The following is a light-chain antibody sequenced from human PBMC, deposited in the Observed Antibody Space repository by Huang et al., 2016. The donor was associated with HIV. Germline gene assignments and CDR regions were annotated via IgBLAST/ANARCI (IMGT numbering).Light chain of an antibody. CDR2: AAS. CDR3: QQLNSYPRT. V-gene: IGKV1-9*01. J-gene: IGKJ1*01. CDR1: QGFSSY. Sequence: IQLTQSPSSLSASVGDRVTITCRASQGFSSYLAWYQQKPGKATKLLIYAASTLQSGVPSRFSGRGSGTDFTLTISSLQPEDFATYYCQQLNSYPRTFGQGTKVEIK.